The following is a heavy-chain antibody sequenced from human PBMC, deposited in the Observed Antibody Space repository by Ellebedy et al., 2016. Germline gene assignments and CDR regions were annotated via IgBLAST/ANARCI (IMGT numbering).Heavy chain of an antibody. Sequence: HTGGSLRLSCAASGFTFSTYWMHWVRQAPGKGLVWVSRINSDESATNYADSVKGRFTISRDNAKNTLYLQMNSLRAEDTAVYYCARQGSSFDYWGQGTLVTVSS. V-gene: IGHV3-74*01. CDR2: INSDESAT. J-gene: IGHJ4*02. CDR3: ARQGSSFDY. CDR1: GFTFSTYW. D-gene: IGHD3-10*01.